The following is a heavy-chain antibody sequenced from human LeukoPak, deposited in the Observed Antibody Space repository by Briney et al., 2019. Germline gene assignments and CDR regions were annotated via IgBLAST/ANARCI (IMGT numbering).Heavy chain of an antibody. Sequence: SETLSLTCTVSGGSISSYYWSWIRQPPGKGLEWIGYIYYSGSTNYNPSLKSRVTISVDTSKNQFSLKLSSVTAADTAVYYCARDNSAAAGTILDAFDIWGQGTMVTVSS. J-gene: IGHJ3*02. CDR2: IYYSGST. V-gene: IGHV4-59*01. CDR1: GGSISSYY. D-gene: IGHD6-13*01. CDR3: ARDNSAAAGTILDAFDI.